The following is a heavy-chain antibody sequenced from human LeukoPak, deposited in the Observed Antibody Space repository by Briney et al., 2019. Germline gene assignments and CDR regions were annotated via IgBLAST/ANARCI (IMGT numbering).Heavy chain of an antibody. D-gene: IGHD3-16*01. J-gene: IGHJ6*02. V-gene: IGHV3-23*01. Sequence: PGGSLRLSFAASGFTFSSYAMSCVPQSPGKGREWVSAIRGSGVSTYYADSVKGRFTISRDNSKNTLYLQMNSLRAEDTAVYYCAKEDYGDYGMDVWGQGTTVTVSS. CDR1: GFTFSSYA. CDR3: AKEDYGDYGMDV. CDR2: IRGSGVST.